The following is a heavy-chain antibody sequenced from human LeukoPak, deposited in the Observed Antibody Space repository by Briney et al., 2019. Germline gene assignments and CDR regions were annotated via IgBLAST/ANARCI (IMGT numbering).Heavy chain of an antibody. D-gene: IGHD2-2*01. J-gene: IGHJ3*02. CDR1: GFTFSSYS. Sequence: GGSLRLSCAASGFTFSSYSMNWVCQAPGKGLEWVSSISSSSSYIYYADSVKGRFTISRDNAKNSLYLQMNSLRAEDTAVYYCARSGYCSSTSCSHDAFDIWGQGTMVTVSS. CDR3: ARSGYCSSTSCSHDAFDI. CDR2: ISSSSSYI. V-gene: IGHV3-21*01.